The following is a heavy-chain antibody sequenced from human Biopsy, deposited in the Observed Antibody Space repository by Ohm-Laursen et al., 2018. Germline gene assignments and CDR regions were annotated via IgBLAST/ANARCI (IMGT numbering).Heavy chain of an antibody. CDR2: IYNSESTST. J-gene: IGHJ5*02. D-gene: IGHD3-10*01. CDR3: ARRVSGSGRVGP. V-gene: IGHV4-39*01. Sequence: SDTLSLTCTVSGDSISSDIYYWVWIRQPPGRGLEWIGNIYNSESTSTYYNLSLKGRVSISGDTSHNQFSLKLTSVTAADTAVYFCARRVSGSGRVGPWGQGTLVTVSS. CDR1: GDSISSDIYY.